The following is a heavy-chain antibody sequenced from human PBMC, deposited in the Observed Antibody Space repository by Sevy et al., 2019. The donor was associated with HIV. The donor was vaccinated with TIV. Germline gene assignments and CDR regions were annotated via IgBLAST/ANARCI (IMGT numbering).Heavy chain of an antibody. D-gene: IGHD3-22*01. J-gene: IGHJ4*02. Sequence: GGSLRLSCTASGFRFGDYAMSWFRQAPGKGLEWVGFIRSKTYGGTTEYAAPVKARFTISRHDSKSIAYMKMNSLKTEDTAVYFCTRGWGTSGYYYDYWGQGTLVTVSS. V-gene: IGHV3-49*03. CDR2: IRSKTYGGTT. CDR1: GFRFGDYA. CDR3: TRGWGTSGYYYDY.